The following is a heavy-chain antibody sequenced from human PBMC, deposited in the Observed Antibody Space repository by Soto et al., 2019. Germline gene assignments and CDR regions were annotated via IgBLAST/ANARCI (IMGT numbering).Heavy chain of an antibody. Sequence: ASVKVSCKASGGTFSSYAISWVRQAPGQGLEWMGGIIPIFGTANYAQKFQGRVTITADESTSTAYMELSSLRSEDTAVYYCAGPPYTVADSNWFDPWGQGTLVTVSS. V-gene: IGHV1-69*13. CDR2: IIPIFGTA. CDR1: GGTFSSYA. CDR3: AGPPYTVADSNWFDP. J-gene: IGHJ5*02. D-gene: IGHD6-19*01.